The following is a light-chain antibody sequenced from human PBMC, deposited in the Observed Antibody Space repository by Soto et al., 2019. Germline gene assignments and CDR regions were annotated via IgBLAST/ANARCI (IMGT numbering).Light chain of an antibody. Sequence: QSALTQPASVSGSPGQSITISCTGTSSDVGGYIFVSWYRQHPGKAPKLMIYDINNRPSGVSNRFSGSKSGNTASLTISGLQAEDEADYYCVSYTTSASYVFGTGTKLTVL. CDR3: VSYTTSASYV. CDR2: DIN. J-gene: IGLJ1*01. V-gene: IGLV2-14*01. CDR1: SSDVGGYIF.